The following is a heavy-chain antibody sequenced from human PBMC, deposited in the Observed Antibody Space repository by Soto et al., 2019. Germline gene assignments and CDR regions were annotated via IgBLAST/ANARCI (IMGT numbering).Heavy chain of an antibody. D-gene: IGHD2-21*01. J-gene: IGHJ6*02. CDR1: GYTFTSYY. CDR2: INPSGGST. V-gene: IGHV1-46*01. Sequence: ASVKVSCKACGYTFTSYYMHWVRQAPGQGLEWMGIINPSGGSTSYAQKFQGRVTMTRDTSTSTVYMELSSLRSEDTAVYYCARGGTKAVAIISTFYYYYYGMDVWGQGTTVTFSS. CDR3: ARGGTKAVAIISTFYYYYYGMDV.